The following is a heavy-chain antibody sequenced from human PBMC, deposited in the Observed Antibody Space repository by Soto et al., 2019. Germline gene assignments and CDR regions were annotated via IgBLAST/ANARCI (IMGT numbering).Heavy chain of an antibody. V-gene: IGHV1-69*12. CDR2: IIPIFGTA. CDR1: GGTFSSYA. D-gene: IGHD2-21*02. J-gene: IGHJ2*01. Sequence: QVQLVQSGAEVKKPGSSVKVSCKASGGTFSSYAISWVRQAPGQGLEWMGGIIPIFGTANYAQKFQGRVTIYADESTRTAYMELSSLRSEDTAVYYCARVPAAFVVVTAYFDLWGRGTLVTVSS. CDR3: ARVPAAFVVVTAYFDL.